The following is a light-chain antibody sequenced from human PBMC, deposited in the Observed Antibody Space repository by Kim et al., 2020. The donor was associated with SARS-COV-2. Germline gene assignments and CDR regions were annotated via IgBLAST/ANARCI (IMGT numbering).Light chain of an antibody. Sequence: GALVKHTATLTSGHSSYAIAWQQGNPRNGPRYLMKLTRHGTHSKGDALPDRFSGASSGAERYLTTSSLQSEDEADYYCQTWSTGWVFGGGTQLTVL. CDR1: SGHSSYA. V-gene: IGLV4-69*01. J-gene: IGLJ3*02. CDR3: QTWSTGWV. CDR2: LTRHGTH.